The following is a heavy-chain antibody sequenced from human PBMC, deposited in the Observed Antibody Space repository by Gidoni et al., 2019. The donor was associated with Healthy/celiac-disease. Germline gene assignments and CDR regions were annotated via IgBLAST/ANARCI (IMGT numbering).Heavy chain of an antibody. V-gene: IGHV3-48*02. CDR2: ISSSSSTI. J-gene: IGHJ4*02. Sequence: EVQLVESGGGLVQPGGSLRLSCAASGFTFSSYSMNWVRQAPGKGLEWVSYISSSSSTIYYADSVKGRFTISRDNAKNSLYLQMNSLRDEDTAVYYCARGTELRYFGQLLFDYWGQGTLVTVSS. CDR3: ARGTELRYFGQLLFDY. CDR1: GFTFSSYS. D-gene: IGHD3-9*01.